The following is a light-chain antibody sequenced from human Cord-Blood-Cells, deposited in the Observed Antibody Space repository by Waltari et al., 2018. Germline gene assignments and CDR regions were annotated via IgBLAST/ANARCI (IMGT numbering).Light chain of an antibody. J-gene: IGLJ1*01. V-gene: IGLV2-11*01. CDR2: DVS. CDR1: SSDVGGYNY. Sequence: QSALTQPRSVSGSPGQSVTISCTGTSSDVGGYNYVSWYQQHPGKAPKLMIYDVSKRPSGVPDRFSGSNSGNTASLTISGLQAEDEADYYCCSYAGSYNNYVFGTGTKVTVL. CDR3: CSYAGSYNNYV.